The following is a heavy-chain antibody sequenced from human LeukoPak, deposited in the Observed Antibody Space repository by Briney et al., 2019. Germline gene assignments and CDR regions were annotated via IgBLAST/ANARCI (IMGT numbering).Heavy chain of an antibody. CDR1: RFTFTSYV. Sequence: GGSLRLSCVASRFTFTSYVMAWVRQAPGKGLECVSAISGSGHKSYYADSVKGRFTISRDNSKNTLYLQMNSLRAEDTAVYYCAKKGATTGDFDYWGQGTLVTVSS. D-gene: IGHD1-26*01. V-gene: IGHV3-23*01. CDR3: AKKGATTGDFDY. CDR2: ISGSGHKS. J-gene: IGHJ4*02.